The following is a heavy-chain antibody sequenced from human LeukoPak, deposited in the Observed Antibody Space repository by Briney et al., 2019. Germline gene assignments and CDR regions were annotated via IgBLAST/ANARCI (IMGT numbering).Heavy chain of an antibody. D-gene: IGHD4-23*01. CDR2: IYYSGST. J-gene: IGHJ4*02. CDR3: AAVVNRYLDY. V-gene: IGHV4-39*01. Sequence: SETLSLTCTVSGGSISSSSYYWGWIRQPPGKGLEWIGSIYYSGSTYYNPSLKSRVTISVDTSKNQFSLKLSSVTAADTAVYYCAAVVNRYLDYWGQGTLVTVSS. CDR1: GGSISSSSYY.